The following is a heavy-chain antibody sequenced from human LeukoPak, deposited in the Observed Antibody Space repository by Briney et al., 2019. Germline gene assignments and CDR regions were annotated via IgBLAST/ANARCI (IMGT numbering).Heavy chain of an antibody. J-gene: IGHJ3*02. Sequence: SETLSLTCTVSGGSIGNNYWSWIRQSPGKGLEWIGYVFSSGITNYNPSLKSRVTISVDTSKNQFSLKLSSVTAADTAVYYCARGLYDSSGYYTGGAFDIWGQGTMVTVSS. V-gene: IGHV4-59*01. CDR1: GGSIGNNY. CDR2: VFSSGIT. CDR3: ARGLYDSSGYYTGGAFDI. D-gene: IGHD3-22*01.